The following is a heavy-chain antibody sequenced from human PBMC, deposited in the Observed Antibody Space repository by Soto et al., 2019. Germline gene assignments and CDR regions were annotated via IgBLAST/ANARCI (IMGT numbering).Heavy chain of an antibody. CDR2: INHSGST. V-gene: IGHV4-34*01. CDR1: GGPYSGSH. CDR3: ARGKLRADYYYYGMDV. J-gene: IGHJ6*02. Sequence: TLSLNAALCGGPYSGSHWRWLRQPPGKGLEWIGEINHSGSTNYNPSLKSRVTISVDTSKNQFSLKLSSVTAADTAVYYCARGKLRADYYYYGMDVWGQGTTVT.